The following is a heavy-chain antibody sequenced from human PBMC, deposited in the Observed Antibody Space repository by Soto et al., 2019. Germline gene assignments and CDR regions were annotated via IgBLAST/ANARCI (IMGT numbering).Heavy chain of an antibody. CDR2: INHSGST. CDR3: ARARISYYYYYGMDV. D-gene: IGHD2-15*01. V-gene: IGHV4-34*01. Sequence: SSETLSLTCAVYGGSFSGYYWSWIRQPPGKGLEWIGEINHSGSTNYNPSLKSRVTISVDTSKNQFSLKLSSVTAADTAVYYCARARISYYYYYGMDVWGQGTTVT. CDR1: GGSFSGYY. J-gene: IGHJ6*02.